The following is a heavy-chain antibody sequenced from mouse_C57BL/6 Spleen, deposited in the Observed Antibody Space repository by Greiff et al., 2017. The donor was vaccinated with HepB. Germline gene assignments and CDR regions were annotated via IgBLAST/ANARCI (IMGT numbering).Heavy chain of an antibody. Sequence: QVHVKQPGAELVKPGASVKLSCKASGYTFTSYWMHWVKQRPGQGLEWIGMIHPNSGSTNYNEKFKSKATLTVDKSSSTAYMQLSSLTSEDSAVYYCAHYYGSSFYWYFDVWGTGTTVTVSS. D-gene: IGHD1-1*01. V-gene: IGHV1-64*01. CDR3: AHYYGSSFYWYFDV. CDR1: GYTFTSYW. J-gene: IGHJ1*03. CDR2: IHPNSGST.